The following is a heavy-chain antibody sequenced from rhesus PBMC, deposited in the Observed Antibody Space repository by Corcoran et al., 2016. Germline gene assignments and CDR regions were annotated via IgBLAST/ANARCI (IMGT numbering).Heavy chain of an antibody. CDR3: ARHEPLGDEDFEF. J-gene: IGHJ1*01. D-gene: IGHD5-24*01. Sequence: QVQLQESGPGLVKPSETLSLTCAVSGGSISSSNWWSWIRQSPGKGLEWIGYIYGGRGRTSYNPSLKSRVTISTDTSKNQFSLKLSSVTAADTAVYYCARHEPLGDEDFEFWGQGALVTFSS. V-gene: IGHV4-65*01. CDR1: GGSISSSNW. CDR2: IYGGRGRT.